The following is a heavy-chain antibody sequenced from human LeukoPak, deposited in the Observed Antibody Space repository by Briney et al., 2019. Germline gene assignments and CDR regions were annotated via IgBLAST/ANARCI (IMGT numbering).Heavy chain of an antibody. CDR3: ARYSGSYPHDAFDI. D-gene: IGHD1-26*01. CDR1: GGSISTSSYY. V-gene: IGHV4-39*07. Sequence: SETLSLTCTVSGGSISTSSYYWGWVRQPPGKGLEWIVNIFYSGSTYYSPSLKSRVTISVDTSKNHFSLKLSSVTAADTAVYYCARYSGSYPHDAFDIWGQGTMVTVSS. J-gene: IGHJ3*02. CDR2: IFYSGST.